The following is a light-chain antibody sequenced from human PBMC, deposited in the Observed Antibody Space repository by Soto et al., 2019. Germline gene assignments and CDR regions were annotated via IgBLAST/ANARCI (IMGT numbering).Light chain of an antibody. Sequence: QSALTQPASVSGSPGQSITISCTGTSSDVGGYNYVSWYQQHPGKAPKLMIYDVSNRPSGVSNRFSGSKSGNTASLNISGLQAEDGADYYCSSYTSSSTPVVFGGGTKVTVL. CDR2: DVS. CDR3: SSYTSSSTPVV. J-gene: IGLJ2*01. V-gene: IGLV2-14*01. CDR1: SSDVGGYNY.